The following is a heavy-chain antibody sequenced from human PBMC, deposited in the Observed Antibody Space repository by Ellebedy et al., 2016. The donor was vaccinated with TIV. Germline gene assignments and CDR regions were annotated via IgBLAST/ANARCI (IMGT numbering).Heavy chain of an antibody. Sequence: GESLKISCEASGFIFSNYNMNWVRQSPGKGLAWVSSIRSTGSDKYYAESVKGRFTISRDNAQNTLCLQMKSLSVEDTAVYSCARGWSTPDSWGQGTLVIVSS. CDR2: IRSTGSDK. CDR3: ARGWSTPDS. D-gene: IGHD2-15*01. CDR1: GFIFSNYN. V-gene: IGHV3-21*06. J-gene: IGHJ4*02.